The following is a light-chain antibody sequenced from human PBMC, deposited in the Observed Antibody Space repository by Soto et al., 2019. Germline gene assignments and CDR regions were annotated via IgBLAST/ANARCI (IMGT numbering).Light chain of an antibody. J-gene: IGKJ1*01. V-gene: IGKV3-11*01. CDR3: QHYNSYGT. CDR2: DAS. CDR1: QSVSSY. Sequence: ETLFTQSPATLSLSPGERATLSCRASQSVSSYLAWYQQKPGQAPRLLTYDASNRATGIPARLSGSGSGTEFTLTIRSVQPDDFASYYCQHYNSYGTFGQGTKVDIK.